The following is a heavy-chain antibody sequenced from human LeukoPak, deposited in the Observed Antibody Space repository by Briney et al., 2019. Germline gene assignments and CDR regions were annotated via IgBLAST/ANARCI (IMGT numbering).Heavy chain of an antibody. V-gene: IGHV1-8*01. J-gene: IGHJ5*02. CDR3: ARELGDCSSTSCYPWFDP. CDR1: GYTFTSYD. D-gene: IGHD2-2*01. Sequence: ASVKVSCKASGYTFTSYDINWVRQATGQGLEGMGWMNPNSGNTGYAQKFQGRVTMTRNTSISTAYMELSSLRSEDTAVYYCARELGDCSSTSCYPWFDPWGQGTLVTVSS. CDR2: MNPNSGNT.